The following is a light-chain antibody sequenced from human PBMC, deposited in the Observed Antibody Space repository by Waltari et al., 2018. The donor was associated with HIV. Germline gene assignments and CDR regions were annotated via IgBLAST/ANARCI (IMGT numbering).Light chain of an antibody. CDR2: SAC. Sequence: DIQITQSPPSVPAHVGVSVTITCRASKCIGTYIVWYKQTCGGAPQLLNHSACRLQSGVPHRFTGNGSPTNFSLTITNLQPEDFAIYYCQQAQSFPHTFGGGT. CDR3: QQAQSFPHT. CDR1: KCIGTY. V-gene: IGKV1-12*01. J-gene: IGKJ4*01.